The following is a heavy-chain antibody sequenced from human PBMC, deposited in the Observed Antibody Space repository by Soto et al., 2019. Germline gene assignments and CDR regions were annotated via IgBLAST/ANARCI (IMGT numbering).Heavy chain of an antibody. CDR3: AKGPTVFGAVISFDYYYGMYV. V-gene: IGHV3-23*01. CDR1: GFTFSSSA. CDR2: ISGSGAGT. D-gene: IGHD3-3*01. J-gene: IGHJ6*02. Sequence: GGSLRLSCTASGFTFSSSAMSWVRQAPGRGLEWVSGISGSGAGTYYADSVKGRFTISRDNSKNTLYLQMSGLRAEDAAVYYCAKGPTVFGAVISFDYYYGMYVWGQGTPVTVS.